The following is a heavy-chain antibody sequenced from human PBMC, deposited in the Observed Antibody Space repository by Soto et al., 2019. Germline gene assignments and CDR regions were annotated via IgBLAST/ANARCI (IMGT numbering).Heavy chain of an antibody. J-gene: IGHJ6*02. D-gene: IGHD1-7*01. Sequence: PSETLSLTCTVSGGSVSNGSYYWSWIRQPPGKGLEWIGYIYYSGSTNYNPALKSRVTISVDTSKDQFSLKLSSVTAADTAVYYCARDPRITGTTTPYYYYGMDVWGQGTTVTVPS. V-gene: IGHV4-61*01. CDR3: ARDPRITGTTTPYYYYGMDV. CDR2: IYYSGST. CDR1: GGSVSNGSYY.